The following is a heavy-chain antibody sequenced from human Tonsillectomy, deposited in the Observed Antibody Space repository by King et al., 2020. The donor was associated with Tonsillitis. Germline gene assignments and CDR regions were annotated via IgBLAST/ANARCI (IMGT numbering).Heavy chain of an antibody. CDR3: SRPGGVYCSSTTCYDYFDY. Sequence: VQLVESGGGLVQPGGSLRLSCAASGFTFSNYWMHWVRQAPGKGLVWVSRVNSDESITDYADSVKGRCTISRDKAKNTLNLEMNSLRAAETAVYYCSRPGGVYCSSTTCYDYFDYWGQGTLVTVSS. V-gene: IGHV3-74*01. D-gene: IGHD2-2*01. J-gene: IGHJ4*02. CDR2: VNSDESIT. CDR1: GFTFSNYW.